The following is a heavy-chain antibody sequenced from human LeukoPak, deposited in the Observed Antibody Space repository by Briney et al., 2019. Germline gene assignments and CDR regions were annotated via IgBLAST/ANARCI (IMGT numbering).Heavy chain of an antibody. V-gene: IGHV3-21*01. D-gene: IGHD6-19*01. CDR2: ISSSSSYI. CDR1: GFTFSSYS. J-gene: IGHJ4*02. Sequence: GGSLRLSCAASGFTFSSYSMNWVRQAPGKGLEWVSSISSSSSYIYYADSVKGRFTISRDNAENSLYLQMNSLRAEDTAVYYCARPGIAVYYFDYWGQGTLVTVSS. CDR3: ARPGIAVYYFDY.